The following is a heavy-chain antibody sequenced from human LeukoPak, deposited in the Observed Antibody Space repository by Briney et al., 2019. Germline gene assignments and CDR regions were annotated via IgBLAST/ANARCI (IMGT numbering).Heavy chain of an antibody. CDR3: TTDPTMIVVVIDY. D-gene: IGHD3-22*01. CDR2: IKSKTDGGTT. J-gene: IGHJ4*02. Sequence: GGSLRLSCVASGLTFNRYWMSWLRQVPGKGLEWVGRIKSKTDGGTTDYAAPVKGRFTISRDDSKNTLYLQMNSLKTEDTAVYYCTTDPTMIVVVIDYWGQGTLVTVSS. CDR1: GLTFNRYW. V-gene: IGHV3-15*01.